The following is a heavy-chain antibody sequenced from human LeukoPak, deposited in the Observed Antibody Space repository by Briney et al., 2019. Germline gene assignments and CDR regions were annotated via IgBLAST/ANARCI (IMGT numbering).Heavy chain of an antibody. V-gene: IGHV3-7*01. CDR1: GFTLSDYW. D-gene: IGHD1-26*01. Sequence: GGSLRLSCAASGFTLSDYWMSWVRQAPGKGLKWVANIKGDGSEKYYVDSVKDRFTISRDNAKNSLFLQMDSLRAEDTAVYYCARDKRVGPSLFDNWGQGTLVTVSS. J-gene: IGHJ4*02. CDR3: ARDKRVGPSLFDN. CDR2: IKGDGSEK.